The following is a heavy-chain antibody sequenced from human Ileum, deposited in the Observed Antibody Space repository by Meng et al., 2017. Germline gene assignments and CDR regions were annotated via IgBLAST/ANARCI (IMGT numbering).Heavy chain of an antibody. D-gene: IGHD6-19*01. Sequence: GGSLRLSCAASGFTLSYYGIHWVRQAPGKGLEWVAMMAYDGRSTHYIDSVQGRFTISRDNSKNTLFLQMNRLRVEDTAVYYCARDWGSSGWYNWFDPWGPGTLVTVSS. CDR3: ARDWGSSGWYNWFDP. V-gene: IGHV3-30*03. CDR1: GFTLSYYG. CDR2: MAYDGRST. J-gene: IGHJ5*02.